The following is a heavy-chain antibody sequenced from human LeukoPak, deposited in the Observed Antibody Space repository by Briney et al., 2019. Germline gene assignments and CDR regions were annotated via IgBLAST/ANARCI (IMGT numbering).Heavy chain of an antibody. J-gene: IGHJ4*02. CDR1: GFTFSSYS. Sequence: PGGSLRLSCAASGFTFSSYSMNWVRQAPGKGLEWVSSISSSSSYIYYADSVKGRFTNSRDNAKDSLYLQMNSLRAEDTAVYYCARDDYYDSSGYYYDWGQGTLVTVSS. CDR2: ISSSSSYI. CDR3: ARDDYYDSSGYYYD. V-gene: IGHV3-21*01. D-gene: IGHD3-22*01.